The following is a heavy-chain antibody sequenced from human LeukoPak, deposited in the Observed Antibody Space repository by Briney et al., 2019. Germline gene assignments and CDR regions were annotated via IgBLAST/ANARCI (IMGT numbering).Heavy chain of an antibody. CDR2: INLNSGVT. D-gene: IGHD6-19*01. CDR3: ARAQNSGYSSGWYYYYYFDY. J-gene: IGHJ4*02. Sequence: ASVKVSCKASGYPFTGHVITWVRQAPGQGLEWMVWINLNSGVTNYAQKFQGRVTMTRDTSISTVYMELSRLRSGDTAVYYCARAQNSGYSSGWYYYYYFDYWGQGTLVTVSS. V-gene: IGHV1-2*02. CDR1: GYPFTGHV.